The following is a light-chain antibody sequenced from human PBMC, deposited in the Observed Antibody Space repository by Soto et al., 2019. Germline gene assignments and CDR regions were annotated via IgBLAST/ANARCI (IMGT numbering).Light chain of an antibody. CDR3: QQRNSYPWT. V-gene: IGKV1-9*01. CDR2: AAS. J-gene: IGKJ1*01. Sequence: DIQLTQSPSFLSASVGDRVTITCRASQGISSYLAWYQQKPGKAPKLLIYAASTLQSGVPSRFSGSGSGTEFTLTIISLQPEDFATYYCQQRNSYPWTFGQGTKVEIK. CDR1: QGISSY.